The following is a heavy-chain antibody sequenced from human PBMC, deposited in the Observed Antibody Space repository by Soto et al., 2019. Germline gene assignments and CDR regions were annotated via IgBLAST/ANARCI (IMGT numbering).Heavy chain of an antibody. J-gene: IGHJ4*02. Sequence: QVQLQEPGPGLVKPSGTLSLTCAVSGGSISSINWWSWVRQPQGQGLEWIGEISHSGSTNNNPSLKSRVTISVEKSKNRLALKLCSVTAADTAVYYWAGISAAGTRFDSWGQGPMVTVSS. D-gene: IGHD6-13*01. CDR1: GGSISSINW. V-gene: IGHV4-4*02. CDR3: AGISAAGTRFDS. CDR2: ISHSGST.